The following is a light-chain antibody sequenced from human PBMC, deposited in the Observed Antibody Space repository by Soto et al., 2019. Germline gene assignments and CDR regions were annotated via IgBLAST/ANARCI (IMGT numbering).Light chain of an antibody. J-gene: IGKJ1*01. V-gene: IGKV3-20*01. CDR2: GAS. Sequence: TVVKPSPGTHITTSGERRTLSWRASQSVSNNYLAWYQQKPGQAPRLLIYGASNRATGIPDRFSGSGSGTDFTLTISRLEPEDFAVYYCQQYGSSGTFGQGTKVDIK. CDR1: QSVSNNY. CDR3: QQYGSSGT.